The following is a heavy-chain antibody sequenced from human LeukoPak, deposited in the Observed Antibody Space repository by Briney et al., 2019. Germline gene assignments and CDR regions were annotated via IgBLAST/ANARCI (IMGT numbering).Heavy chain of an antibody. CDR2: IKSKSDGGTT. J-gene: IGHJ4*02. V-gene: IGHV3-15*01. CDR1: GFIVSNAW. Sequence: GGSLRLSCAASGFIVSNAWMSWVRQAPGKGLEWVGRIKSKSDGGTTDYAARVKGRFTISRDESKNTLYLQMNSLKIEDTAVYYCTRGGLDHDFWCGYYVDYFDDWGQGTQVTVSS. D-gene: IGHD3-3*01. CDR3: TRGGLDHDFWCGYYVDYFDD.